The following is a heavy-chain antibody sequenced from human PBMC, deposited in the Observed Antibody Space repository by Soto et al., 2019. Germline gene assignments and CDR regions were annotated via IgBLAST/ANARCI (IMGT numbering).Heavy chain of an antibody. D-gene: IGHD1-26*01. CDR1: GYTFTVYY. Sequence: ASVEVSCKXSGYTFTVYYMHWVRQAPGQGLEWMGWINPKSGGTMYPQKFQGRVTMTWDTSISTAYMALTRLRSDDTAVYYCARDLAKGGGSAGFDYWGQGTLVTVS. V-gene: IGHV1-2*02. CDR2: INPKSGGT. CDR3: ARDLAKGGGSAGFDY. J-gene: IGHJ4*02.